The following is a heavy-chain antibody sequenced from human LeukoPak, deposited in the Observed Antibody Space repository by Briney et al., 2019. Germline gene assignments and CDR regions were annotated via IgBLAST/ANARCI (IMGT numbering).Heavy chain of an antibody. CDR3: VTGGSSEQR. V-gene: IGHV4-61*01. D-gene: IGHD3-16*01. Sequence: PSETLSLTCTVSGGSVTTNNHNWNWVRQPPGKGLEWIAYIYYSGITNYNPSLDGRVTISLDTSTNQFSLKMTSVTAADTAVYYCVTGGSSEQRWGQGILVTVSS. CDR1: GGSVTTNNHN. CDR2: IYYSGIT. J-gene: IGHJ4*02.